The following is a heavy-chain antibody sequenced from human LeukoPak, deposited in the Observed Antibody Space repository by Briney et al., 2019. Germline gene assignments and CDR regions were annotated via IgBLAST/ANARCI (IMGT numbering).Heavy chain of an antibody. J-gene: IGHJ4*02. V-gene: IGHV4-34*01. Sequence: SETLSLTCAVYGGSFSGYYWSWIRQPPGKGLEWIGEINHSGSTNYNPSLKSRVTISVDTSKNQFSLKLSSVTAADTAVYYCARTGLRPWPRSIDYWGQGTLVTVSS. CDR3: ARTGLRPWPRSIDY. D-gene: IGHD5-12*01. CDR2: INHSGST. CDR1: GGSFSGYY.